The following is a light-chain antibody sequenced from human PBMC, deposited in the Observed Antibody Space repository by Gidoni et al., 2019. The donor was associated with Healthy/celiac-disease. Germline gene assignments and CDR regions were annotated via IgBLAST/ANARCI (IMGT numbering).Light chain of an antibody. CDR1: QSISSW. V-gene: IGKV1-5*03. CDR2: KAS. Sequence: DIQMTQSPSTLSASVGDRVTITCRASQSISSWLAWYQQKPGKAPKLLNYKASSLESGVPSMFSGSGSGTEFTLTSSSLQPDDFATYYCQQYNSYLFTFGPGTKVDIK. CDR3: QQYNSYLFT. J-gene: IGKJ3*01.